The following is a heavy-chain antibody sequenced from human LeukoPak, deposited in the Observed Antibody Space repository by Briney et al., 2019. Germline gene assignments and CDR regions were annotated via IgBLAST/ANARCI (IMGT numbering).Heavy chain of an antibody. CDR1: GGSISGYY. J-gene: IGHJ4*02. Sequence: SETPSLTCTVSGGSISGYYWKCIRAPAGKGLEWIARIYTSGSTNYNPSLKRRVTMSVDTSKNQFSLNLISVTAADTAVYYCARDLTDYFELDYWGQATLVTVSS. D-gene: IGHD3-16*01. CDR3: ARDLTDYFELDY. V-gene: IGHV4-4*07. CDR2: IYTSGST.